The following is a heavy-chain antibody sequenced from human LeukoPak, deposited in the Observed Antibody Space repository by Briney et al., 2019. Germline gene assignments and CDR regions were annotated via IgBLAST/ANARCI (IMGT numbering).Heavy chain of an antibody. J-gene: IGHJ3*02. CDR3: ARDVPPTYYYDREAFDI. CDR1: GFTFSSYA. CDR2: ITGSGGST. Sequence: PGGSLRLSCAASGFTFSSYAMTWVRQAPGRGLEWVSAITGSGGSTYYADSVKGRFTISRDNSKNTLYLQMNSLRAEDTAVYYCARDVPPTYYYDREAFDIWGQGKMVPVSS. V-gene: IGHV3-23*01. D-gene: IGHD3-22*01.